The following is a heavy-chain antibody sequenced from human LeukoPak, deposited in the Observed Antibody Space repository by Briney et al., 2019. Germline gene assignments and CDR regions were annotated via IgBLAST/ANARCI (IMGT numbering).Heavy chain of an antibody. CDR2: INHSGST. V-gene: IGHV4-34*01. D-gene: IGHD1-14*01. J-gene: IGHJ4*02. Sequence: SETLSLTCAVYGGSFSGYYWSWIRQPPGKGLEWIGEINHSGSTNYNPSLKSRVTISVDTSKNQFSLKLSSVTAADTAVYYCARGRNLLSHWGQGTLGTVSS. CDR3: ARGRNLLSH. CDR1: GGSFSGYY.